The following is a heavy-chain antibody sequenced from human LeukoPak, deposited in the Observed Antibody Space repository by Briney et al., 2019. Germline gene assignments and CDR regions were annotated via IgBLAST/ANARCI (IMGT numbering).Heavy chain of an antibody. D-gene: IGHD5-12*01. CDR2: ISTYNGNT. Sequence: ASVKVSCKASGYTSTSYGISWVRQAPGQGLEWMGWISTYNGNTNYAQRLQGRVTMTTDTSTSTAYMELRSLRSDDTAVYYCARLGQIVATIQGYFDYWGQGTLVTVSS. CDR3: ARLGQIVATIQGYFDY. CDR1: GYTSTSYG. V-gene: IGHV1-18*01. J-gene: IGHJ4*02.